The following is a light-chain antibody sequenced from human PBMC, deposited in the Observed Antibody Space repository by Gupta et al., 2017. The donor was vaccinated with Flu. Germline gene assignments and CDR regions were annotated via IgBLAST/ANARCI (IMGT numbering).Light chain of an antibody. CDR2: ANK. V-gene: IGLV1-40*01. J-gene: IGLJ3*02. Sequence: QSVLPQPPSVSGAPGQRVTISSTGSSSNIGAGYDVHWYQQFPGAAPKLLIYANKNRPSGVPDRFSGSKSGTSASLAITGLQADDEADYYCHSYDTDLRGVFGGGTKVTVL. CDR1: SSNIGAGYD. CDR3: HSYDTDLRGV.